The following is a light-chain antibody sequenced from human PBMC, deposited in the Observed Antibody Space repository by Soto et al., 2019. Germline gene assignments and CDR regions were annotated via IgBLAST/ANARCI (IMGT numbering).Light chain of an antibody. Sequence: IQMTQSPSTLSASVGDRVAITSRASQSIGIWLAWYQQKPGKAPRFLIYKSSILESGVPSTFSGSGSGTEFTLTISSLQPDDFATYYCQQYNGYSCTFGQGPKVEIK. CDR2: KSS. CDR1: QSIGIW. V-gene: IGKV1-5*03. J-gene: IGKJ1*01. CDR3: QQYNGYSCT.